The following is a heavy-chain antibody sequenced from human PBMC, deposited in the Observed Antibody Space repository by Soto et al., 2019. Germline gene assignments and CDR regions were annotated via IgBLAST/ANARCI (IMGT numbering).Heavy chain of an antibody. CDR1: GGSINSNNYY. V-gene: IGHV4-39*01. CDR3: ARHEGGDYLDSDY. J-gene: IGHJ4*02. Sequence: ASETLSLTCTVSGGSINSNNYYWAWIRQPPGKGLAWIASIYYDGSTYYNPSLKSRVSISVDTSKNQFSLKLSSVTAADTAVYYCARHEGGDYLDSDYWGQGTPVTVSS. D-gene: IGHD4-17*01. CDR2: IYYDGST.